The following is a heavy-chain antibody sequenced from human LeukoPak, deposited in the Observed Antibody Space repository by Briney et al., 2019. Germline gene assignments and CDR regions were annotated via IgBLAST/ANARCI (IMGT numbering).Heavy chain of an antibody. D-gene: IGHD3-22*01. CDR2: INPNSGGT. Sequence: ASVKVSCKASGFTFTNYNMHWVRQAPGQGLEWMGWINPNSGGTNYAQKFQGRVTMTRDTSIGTAYMELNRLRSDDTAVYYCARGSYDSSDFEYFHHWGQGTLVTVSS. CDR1: GFTFTNYN. CDR3: ARGSYDSSDFEYFHH. V-gene: IGHV1-2*02. J-gene: IGHJ1*01.